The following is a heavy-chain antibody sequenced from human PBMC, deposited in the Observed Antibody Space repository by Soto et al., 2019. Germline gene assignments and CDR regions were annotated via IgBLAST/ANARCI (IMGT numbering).Heavy chain of an antibody. V-gene: IGHV1-18*04. CDR3: ASAGPLGMNNNYYYYYGMDV. CDR1: GYTFTSYG. Sequence: ASVKVSCKASGYTFTSYGISWVRQAPGQGLEWMGWISAYNGNTNYAQKLQGRVTMTTDTSTSTAYMELRSLRSDDTAVYYCASAGPLGMNNNYYYYYGMDVWGQGTTVTVSS. CDR2: ISAYNGNT. D-gene: IGHD1-1*01. J-gene: IGHJ6*02.